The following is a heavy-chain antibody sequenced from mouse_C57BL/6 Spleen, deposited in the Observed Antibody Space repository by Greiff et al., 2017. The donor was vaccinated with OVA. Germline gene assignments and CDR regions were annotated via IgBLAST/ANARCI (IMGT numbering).Heavy chain of an antibody. J-gene: IGHJ3*01. V-gene: IGHV1-74*01. D-gene: IGHD2-3*01. CDR2: IHPSDSDT. CDR3: AIYDDGYYGFAY. Sequence: VKLQQPGAELVKPGASVKVSCKASGYTFTSYWMHWVKQRPGQGLEWIGRIHPSDSDTNYNQKFKGKATLTVDKSSSTAYMQLSSLTSEDSAVYYWAIYDDGYYGFAYWGQGTLVTVSA. CDR1: GYTFTSYW.